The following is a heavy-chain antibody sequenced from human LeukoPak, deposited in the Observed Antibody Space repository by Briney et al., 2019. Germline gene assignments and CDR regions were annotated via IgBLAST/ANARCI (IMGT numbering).Heavy chain of an antibody. CDR3: ARDSRIAVAGIWDAFDI. D-gene: IGHD6-19*01. CDR1: GYTFTSYG. Sequence: ASVKVSCKASGYTFTSYGISWVRQAPGQGLEWMGWISAYNGNTNYAQKLQGRVTMTTDTSTSTAYMELRSLRSDDTAVYYCARDSRIAVAGIWDAFDIWGQGTMVTVSS. V-gene: IGHV1-18*01. J-gene: IGHJ3*02. CDR2: ISAYNGNT.